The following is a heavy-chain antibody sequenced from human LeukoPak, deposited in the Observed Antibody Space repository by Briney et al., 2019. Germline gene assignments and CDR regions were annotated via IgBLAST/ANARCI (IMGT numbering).Heavy chain of an antibody. Sequence: KPSETLSLTCTVSGRSISSSSYYWGWIRQPPGKGLEWIGSIYYSGSTYYNPSLKSRVTISVDTSKNQFSLKLSSVTAADTPVYYGARLISGKSDYWGQGTLVTVYS. V-gene: IGHV4-39*01. D-gene: IGHD3-10*01. J-gene: IGHJ4*02. CDR2: IYYSGST. CDR1: GRSISSSSYY. CDR3: ARLISGKSDY.